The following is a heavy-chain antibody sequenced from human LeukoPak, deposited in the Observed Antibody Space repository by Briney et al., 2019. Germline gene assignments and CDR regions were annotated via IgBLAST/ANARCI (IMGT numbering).Heavy chain of an antibody. CDR2: IIPIFGTA. D-gene: IGHD1-7*01. CDR1: GYTFTSYG. CDR3: ARNYEGWFDP. J-gene: IGHJ5*02. V-gene: IGHV1-69*05. Sequence: SVKVSCKASGYTFTSYGISWVRQAPGQGLEWMGGIIPIFGTANYAQKFQGRVTITTDESTSTAYMELSSLRSEDTAVYYCARNYEGWFDPWGQGTLVTVSS.